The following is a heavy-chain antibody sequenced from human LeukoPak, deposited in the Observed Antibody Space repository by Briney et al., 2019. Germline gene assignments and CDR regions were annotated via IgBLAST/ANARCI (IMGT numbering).Heavy chain of an antibody. CDR1: GFAFNSYT. D-gene: IGHD1-26*01. CDR2: ITSTSAYR. V-gene: IGHV3-21*01. Sequence: GGSLRLSCVGSGFAFNSYTITWVRQAPGKGLEWVSSITSTSAYRQYADSVRGRFTISRDNAKNSLYLQMNSLGAEDTAVYHCAGVTAGATTLNYYYYFMDVWGKGTTVTVSS. J-gene: IGHJ6*03. CDR3: AGVTAGATTLNYYYYFMDV.